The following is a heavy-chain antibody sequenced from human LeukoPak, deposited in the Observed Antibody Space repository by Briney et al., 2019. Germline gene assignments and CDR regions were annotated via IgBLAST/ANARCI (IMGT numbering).Heavy chain of an antibody. CDR2: IRSSPNGATT. V-gene: IGHV3-49*04. J-gene: IGHJ4*02. Sequence: GGSLRLSCTTSGFTFSVFAINWVRQAPGKGLEWVGLIRSSPNGATTEYAASVKGRFTISRDDSKNIAYLQMNSLKSEDTAVYYCTRNYNTQDFDYWGQGILVTVSS. CDR3: TRNYNTQDFDY. CDR1: GFTFSVFA. D-gene: IGHD1-14*01.